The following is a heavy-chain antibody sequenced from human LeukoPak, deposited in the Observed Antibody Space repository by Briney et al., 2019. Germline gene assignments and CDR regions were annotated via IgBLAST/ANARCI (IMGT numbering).Heavy chain of an antibody. CDR3: ATSLTGELPDAFDI. CDR1: GGSISSYY. Sequence: SETLSLTCTVSGGSISSYYWSWIRQPPGKGLEWIGYIYYSGSTNYNPSLKSRVTISVDTSKNQFSLKLSSVTAADTAVYYCATSLTGELPDAFDIWAQGTMVTVSS. CDR2: IYYSGST. V-gene: IGHV4-59*01. D-gene: IGHD7-27*01. J-gene: IGHJ3*02.